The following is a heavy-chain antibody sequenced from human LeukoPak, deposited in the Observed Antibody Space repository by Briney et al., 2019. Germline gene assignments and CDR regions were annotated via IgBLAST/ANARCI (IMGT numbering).Heavy chain of an antibody. D-gene: IGHD6-19*01. Sequence: GGSLRPSCAASGFTFSSYSMNWVRQAPGKGLEWVSSISSSSSYIYYADSVKGRFTISRDNAKNSLYLQMNSLRAEDTAVYYCARDGSSGHSFDYWGQGTLVTVSS. CDR3: ARDGSSGHSFDY. J-gene: IGHJ4*02. CDR1: GFTFSSYS. V-gene: IGHV3-21*01. CDR2: ISSSSSYI.